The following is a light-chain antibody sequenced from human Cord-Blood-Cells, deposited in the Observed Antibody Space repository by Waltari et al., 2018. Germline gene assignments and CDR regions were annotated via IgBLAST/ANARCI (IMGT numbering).Light chain of an antibody. CDR1: SSDVGGYNY. J-gene: IGLJ1*01. CDR3: SSYTSSSPYV. V-gene: IGLV2-14*01. Sequence: QSALTQPASVSGSPGQSITISCPGTSSDVGGYNYVSWYQKHPGKAPKLMIYEVSNRPSGVSNRFSGSKSGKTASLTISGLQAEDEADYYCSSYTSSSPYVFGTGTKVTVL. CDR2: EVS.